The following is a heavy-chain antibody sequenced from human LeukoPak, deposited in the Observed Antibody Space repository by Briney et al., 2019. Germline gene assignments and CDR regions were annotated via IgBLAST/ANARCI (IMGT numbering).Heavy chain of an antibody. CDR2: ISGSGGST. Sequence: GGSLRLSCAASGFTFSSYAMSWVRQAPGNGLEWVSAISGSGGSTYYADSVKGRFTISRDNSKNTLYLQMNSLRAEDTAVYYCAKCPVNSGWEYYFDYWGQGTLVTVSS. V-gene: IGHV3-23*01. J-gene: IGHJ4*02. CDR3: AKCPVNSGWEYYFDY. CDR1: GFTFSSYA. D-gene: IGHD6-19*01.